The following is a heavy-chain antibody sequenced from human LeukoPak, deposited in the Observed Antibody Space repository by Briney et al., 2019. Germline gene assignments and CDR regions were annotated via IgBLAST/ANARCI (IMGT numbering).Heavy chain of an antibody. V-gene: IGHV3-23*01. CDR1: GFTFSSYA. Sequence: GGSLRLSCAASGFTFSSYAMSWVRQAPGKGLEWVSTISGSGVNTYYADSVKGRFTISRDNSKNTLYLQMNSLRAEDTAVYYCAKSHELRFLEWSYYFDYWGQGTLVTVSS. D-gene: IGHD3-3*01. CDR3: AKSHELRFLEWSYYFDY. J-gene: IGHJ4*02. CDR2: ISGSGVNT.